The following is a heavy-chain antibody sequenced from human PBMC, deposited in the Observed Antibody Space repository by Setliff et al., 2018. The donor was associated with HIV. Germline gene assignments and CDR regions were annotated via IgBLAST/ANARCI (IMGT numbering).Heavy chain of an antibody. J-gene: IGHJ5*02. V-gene: IGHV4-31*03. CDR1: GAPMTSGSFY. D-gene: IGHD6-13*01. Sequence: LSLTCTVSGAPMTSGSFYWGWIRHLPGKGLEWIGYIYHTGSTYNNPSLKSRISISVDTSKNQFSLKLNSVTVADTAVYYCARVSIAASGPRNWFDTWGQGALVTVSS. CDR3: ARVSIAASGPRNWFDT. CDR2: IYHTGST.